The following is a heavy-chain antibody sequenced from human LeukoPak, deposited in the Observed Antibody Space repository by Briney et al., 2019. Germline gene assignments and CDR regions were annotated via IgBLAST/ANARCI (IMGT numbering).Heavy chain of an antibody. CDR1: GFTVSSNY. J-gene: IGHJ3*02. V-gene: IGHV3-53*01. Sequence: GGSLRLSCAASGFTVSSNYMSWVRQAPGKGLEWVSVIYSGGSTYYADSVKGRFTISRDNSKNTLYLQMNSLRAEDTAVYYCAKFGATDADAFDIWGQGTMVTVSS. D-gene: IGHD1-26*01. CDR2: IYSGGST. CDR3: AKFGATDADAFDI.